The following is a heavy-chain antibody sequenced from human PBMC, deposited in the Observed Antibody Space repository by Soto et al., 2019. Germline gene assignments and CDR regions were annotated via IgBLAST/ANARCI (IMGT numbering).Heavy chain of an antibody. D-gene: IGHD3-10*01. CDR3: ARGLILWLGELSRRGGYYYYMDV. CDR2: INDSGNI. V-gene: IGHV4-34*01. J-gene: IGHJ6*03. Sequence: QVQLQQWGAGLLKPSETLSLTCAVYGGSFSGYQWTWIRQTPGKGLEWIGEINDSGNINYNPSLKSRVTIFLATHKTQISLKLSSVTAAATAVYFCARGLILWLGELSRRGGYYYYMDVWGKGTTVTVSS. CDR1: GGSFSGYQ.